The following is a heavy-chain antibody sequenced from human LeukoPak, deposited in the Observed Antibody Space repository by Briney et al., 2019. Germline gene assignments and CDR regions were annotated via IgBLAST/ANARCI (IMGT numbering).Heavy chain of an antibody. J-gene: IGHJ5*02. CDR3: ARVKVNWFDP. CDR2: IYHSGST. CDR1: GGSINSGAHY. V-gene: IGHV4-30-2*01. Sequence: SETLSLTCTVSGGSINSGAHYWSWVRQPPGKGLEWIGYIYHSGSTYYNPSLKSRVTISVDRSKNQFSLKLSSVTAADTAVYYCARVKVNWFDPWGQGTLVTVSS.